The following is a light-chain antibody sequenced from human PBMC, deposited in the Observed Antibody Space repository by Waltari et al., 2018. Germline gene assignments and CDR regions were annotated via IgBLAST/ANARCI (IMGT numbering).Light chain of an antibody. CDR1: SSDVGGYNY. V-gene: IGLV2-14*01. CDR2: DGS. CDR3: SSYTSSSTWG. J-gene: IGLJ3*02. Sequence: QSALTQPASVSGSPGQSITISCTGTSSDVGGYNYVSWYQQHPGKAPKLMIYDGSKRPSWVSILCSGSKSGNTASLTISGLQAEDEADYYCSSYTSSSTWGFGGGTKLTVL.